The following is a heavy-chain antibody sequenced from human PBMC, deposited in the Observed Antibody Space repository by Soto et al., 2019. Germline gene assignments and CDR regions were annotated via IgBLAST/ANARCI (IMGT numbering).Heavy chain of an antibody. J-gene: IGHJ4*02. CDR2: IYYSGST. CDR1: GGSISSGGYY. CDR3: ARAPPYYDFWSGYSKYFDY. D-gene: IGHD3-3*01. Sequence: PSETLSLTCTVSGGSISSGGYYWSWIRQHPGKGLEWIGYIYYSGSTYYNPSLKSRVTISVDTSKNQFSLKLSSVTAADTAVYYCARAPPYYDFWSGYSKYFDYWGQGTLVTVSS. V-gene: IGHV4-31*03.